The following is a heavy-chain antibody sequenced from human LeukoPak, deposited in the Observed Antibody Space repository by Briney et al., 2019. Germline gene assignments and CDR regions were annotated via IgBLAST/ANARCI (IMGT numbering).Heavy chain of an antibody. J-gene: IGHJ4*02. CDR1: GGSISSGGYS. CDR2: IYYSGST. V-gene: IGHV4-30-4*07. D-gene: IGHD6-19*01. Sequence: TLSLTCAVSGGSISSGGYSWSWIRQPPGKGLEWIGYIYYSGSTYYNPSLKSRVTISVDTSKNQFSLKLSSVTAADTAVSSSSGWNPSAFDYWGQGTLVTVSS. CDR3: SGWNPSAFDY.